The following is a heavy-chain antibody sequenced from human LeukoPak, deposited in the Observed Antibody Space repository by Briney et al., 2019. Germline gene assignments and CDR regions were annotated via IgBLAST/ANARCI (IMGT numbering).Heavy chain of an antibody. CDR2: INHSGST. CDR3: ARGATTVTTDGVVQGYWYFDL. CDR1: GGSFSGYY. J-gene: IGHJ2*01. D-gene: IGHD4-17*01. Sequence: SETLSLTCAVYGGSFSGYYWSWIRQPPGKGLEWIGEINHSGSTNYNPSLKSRVTMSVDTSKNQFSLKLSSVTAADTAVYYCARGATTVTTDGVVQGYWYFDLWGRGTLVTVSS. V-gene: IGHV4-34*01.